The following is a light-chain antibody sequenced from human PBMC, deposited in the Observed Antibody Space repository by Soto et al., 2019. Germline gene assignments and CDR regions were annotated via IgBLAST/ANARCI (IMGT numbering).Light chain of an antibody. Sequence: QSALAQPASVSGSPGQSITISCTGTSSDVGFYNYVSWYQQHPGKAPKLMIYEVDNRPSGVSIRFSGSKSGNTASLTISGLLAEDEADYYCSSYAHGRTYVCGTGTK. J-gene: IGLJ1*01. CDR2: EVD. CDR3: SSYAHGRTYV. V-gene: IGLV2-14*01. CDR1: SSDVGFYNY.